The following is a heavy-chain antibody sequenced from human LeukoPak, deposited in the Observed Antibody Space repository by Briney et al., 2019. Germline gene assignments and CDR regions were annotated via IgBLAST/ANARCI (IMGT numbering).Heavy chain of an antibody. V-gene: IGHV3-7*01. Sequence: PGGSLRLSCATSGLTFSSYWMSWVRQAPGKGLEWVANINQDGSENYYVDSVKGRFIISRDNAKSLVYLQMNSLRAEDTAVYYCAKVGYDSSGYYEARGRYYFDYWGQGTLVTVSS. J-gene: IGHJ4*02. CDR2: INQDGSEN. CDR1: GLTFSSYW. CDR3: AKVGYDSSGYYEARGRYYFDY. D-gene: IGHD3-22*01.